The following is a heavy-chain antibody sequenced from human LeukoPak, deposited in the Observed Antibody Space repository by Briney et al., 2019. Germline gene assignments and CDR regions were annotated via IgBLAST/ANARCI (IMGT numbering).Heavy chain of an antibody. Sequence: SETLSLTCAVYGGSFSGYYWSWIRQPPGKGLEWIGEINHSGSTNYNPSLKSRVTISVDTSKNQFSLKLSSVTAADMAVYYCARGWIREYYFDYWGQGTLVTVSS. J-gene: IGHJ4*02. CDR3: ARGWIREYYFDY. V-gene: IGHV4-34*01. D-gene: IGHD5-18*01. CDR1: GGSFSGYY. CDR2: INHSGST.